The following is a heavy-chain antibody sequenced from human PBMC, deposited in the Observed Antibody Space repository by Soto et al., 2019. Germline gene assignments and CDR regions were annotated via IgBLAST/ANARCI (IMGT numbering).Heavy chain of an antibody. Sequence: SQTLSLTCDISGDSVSTGSATWNWISQSPSRGLEWLGRTYYRSKWYYDYAVSVRSRISINPDTSKNQFSLQLNSVTPEDTAVYYCVRLVGNSWLDYWGPGTLVTGLL. CDR3: VRLVGNSWLDY. D-gene: IGHD6-13*01. J-gene: IGHJ4*02. CDR1: GDSVSTGSAT. V-gene: IGHV6-1*01. CDR2: TYYRSKWYY.